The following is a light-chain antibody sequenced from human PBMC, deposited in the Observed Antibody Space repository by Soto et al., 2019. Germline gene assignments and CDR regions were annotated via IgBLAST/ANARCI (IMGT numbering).Light chain of an antibody. Sequence: TQSPATLSVSPGERATLSXXXXQSVSSNLAWYQQNPGQAPRLLIYGASTRATGIPARFSGSGSGTEFTLTISSLQSEDFAVYYCHQYDNWPKTFGQGTRLEIK. CDR2: GAS. CDR1: QSVSSN. J-gene: IGKJ5*01. V-gene: IGKV3-15*01. CDR3: HQYDNWPKT.